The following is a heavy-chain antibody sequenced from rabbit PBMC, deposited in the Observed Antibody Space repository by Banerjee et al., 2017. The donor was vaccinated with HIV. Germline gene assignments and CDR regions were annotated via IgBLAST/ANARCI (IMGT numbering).Heavy chain of an antibody. D-gene: IGHD2-1*01. CDR3: ARWEYNYDDYGDAQYYFNL. J-gene: IGHJ4*01. CDR2: IYNGDGIT. V-gene: IGHV1S47*01. CDR1: GFDFSSNA. Sequence: EESGGDLVKPEGSLTLTCKASGFDFSSNAMCWVRQAPGKRPEWIACIYNGDGITYYASWAKGRFTISKTSSTTVTLQMPSLTAADTATYFCARWEYNYDDYGDAQYYFNLWGPGTLVTVS.